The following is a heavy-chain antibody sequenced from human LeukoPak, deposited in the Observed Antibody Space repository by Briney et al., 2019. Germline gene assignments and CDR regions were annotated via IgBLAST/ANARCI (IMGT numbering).Heavy chain of an antibody. Sequence: ASVKVSCKASGYTFTGYYMHWVRQAPGQGLEWVGRINPNSGGTNYAQKFQGRVTMTRDTSISTAYMELSRLRSDDTAVYYCARVRRYYDSSGYYYFDYWGQGTLVTVSS. CDR3: ARVRRYYDSSGYYYFDY. CDR2: INPNSGGT. D-gene: IGHD3-22*01. CDR1: GYTFTGYY. V-gene: IGHV1-2*06. J-gene: IGHJ4*02.